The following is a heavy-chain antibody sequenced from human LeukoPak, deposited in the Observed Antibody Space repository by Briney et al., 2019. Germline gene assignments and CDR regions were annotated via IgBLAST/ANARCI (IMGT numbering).Heavy chain of an antibody. D-gene: IGHD4-17*01. CDR2: IYYSGST. V-gene: IGHV4-39*02. CDR1: GGSFSSSSYY. Sequence: SETLSLTCTVSGGSFSSSSYYWGWIRQPPGKGLEWIGSIYYSGSTYYNPSLKSRVTISVDTSKNQFSLKLSSVTAADTAVYYCAREGNLDYGDYLDYFDYWGQGTLVTVSS. J-gene: IGHJ4*02. CDR3: AREGNLDYGDYLDYFDY.